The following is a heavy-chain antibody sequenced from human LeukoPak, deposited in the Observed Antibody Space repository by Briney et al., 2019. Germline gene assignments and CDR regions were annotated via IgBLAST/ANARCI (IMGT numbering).Heavy chain of an antibody. J-gene: IGHJ4*02. CDR1: GFTFSSKW. V-gene: IGHV3-74*01. Sequence: GGSLRLSCVVSGFTFSSKWMHWVRQAPGKGLVWVSQINSDGSSTIYADSVKGRFTISRDNAKNTMYLQINSLRAEDTAVYYCARGMRDWGQGTLVTVSS. CDR3: ARGMRD. CDR2: INSDGSST.